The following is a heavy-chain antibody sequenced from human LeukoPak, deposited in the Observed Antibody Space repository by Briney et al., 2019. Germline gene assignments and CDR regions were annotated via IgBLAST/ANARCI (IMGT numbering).Heavy chain of an antibody. CDR1: GFTFSNYW. J-gene: IGHJ3*01. CDR2: IKQDGSEK. D-gene: IGHD2-2*01. V-gene: IGHV3-7*01. CDR3: ARDRGYCTSASCRGDAFDV. Sequence: GGSLRLSCAASGFTFSNYWMSWVRQAPGKGREWVAKIKQDGSEKYYVDSVKGRFTISRDNAKNSLSLQMNSLRAEDTAVYYCARDRGYCTSASCRGDAFDVWGQGSMISVSS.